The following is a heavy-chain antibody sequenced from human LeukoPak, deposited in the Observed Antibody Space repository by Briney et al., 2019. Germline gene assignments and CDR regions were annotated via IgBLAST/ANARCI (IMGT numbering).Heavy chain of an antibody. J-gene: IGHJ5*02. CDR3: ATDHLGDFRLGWFDP. V-gene: IGHV1-24*01. D-gene: IGHD3-3*01. CDR2: FDPEDGET. Sequence: GGSLRLSCAASGFTFSSYGMHWVRQAPGKGLEWMGGFDPEDGETIYAQKFQGRVTMTEDTSTDTAYMELSSLRSEDTAVYYCATDHLGDFRLGWFDPWGQGTLVTVSS. CDR1: GFTFSSYG.